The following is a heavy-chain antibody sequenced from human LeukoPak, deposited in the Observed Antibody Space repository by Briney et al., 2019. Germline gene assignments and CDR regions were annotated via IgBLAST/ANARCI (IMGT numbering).Heavy chain of an antibody. CDR2: ISGSGGST. CDR3: AKQEGSGWYRSYYYYYGMDV. CDR1: GFTFSSYA. V-gene: IGHV3-23*01. Sequence: GGSLTLSCAASGFTFSSYAMSCARQAPGEGLEWVSAISGSGGSTYYADSEKGGFNISRDNSKHTLYLHMNRLRDEHTAVYYCAKQEGSGWYRSYYYYYGMDVWGQGTTVTVSS. D-gene: IGHD6-19*01. J-gene: IGHJ6*02.